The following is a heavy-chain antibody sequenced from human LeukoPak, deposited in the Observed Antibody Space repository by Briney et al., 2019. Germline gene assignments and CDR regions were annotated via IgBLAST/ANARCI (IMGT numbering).Heavy chain of an antibody. V-gene: IGHV4-59*01. D-gene: IGHD5-12*01. CDR1: GGSFSGYY. CDR2: IYYSGST. Sequence: SETLSLTCAVYGGSFSGYYWSWIRQPPGKGLEWIGYIYYSGSTNYNPSLKSRVTISVDTSKNQFSLKLSSVTAADTAVYYCAREDIVATKNAFDIWGQGTMVTVSS. J-gene: IGHJ3*02. CDR3: AREDIVATKNAFDI.